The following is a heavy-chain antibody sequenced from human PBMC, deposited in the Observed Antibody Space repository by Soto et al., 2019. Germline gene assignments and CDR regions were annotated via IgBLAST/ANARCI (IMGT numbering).Heavy chain of an antibody. CDR1: GGTFGSFA. Sequence: SVKVSCKGSGGTFGSFAISWVRQAPGQGLEWMGGIIPIFGTANYAQKFQGRVTITADKSTSTAYMELSSLRSEDTAVYYCARDKGVVRGVIGLSYYYYGMDVWGQGTTVTVSS. D-gene: IGHD3-10*01. CDR2: IIPIFGTA. CDR3: ARDKGVVRGVIGLSYYYYGMDV. J-gene: IGHJ6*02. V-gene: IGHV1-69*06.